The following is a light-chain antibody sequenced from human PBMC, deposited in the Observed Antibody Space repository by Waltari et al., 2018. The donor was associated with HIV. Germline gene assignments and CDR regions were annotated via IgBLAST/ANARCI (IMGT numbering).Light chain of an antibody. CDR1: QSISSYS. Sequence: DIVFTPSPGTISLSTGERATLSCRASQSISSYSLAWYQQKPGQAPRLLIYGASTRATGIPDRFSGSGSGTDFTLTITRLEPEDFAVYYCQQYGNSPITFGQGTRLELK. J-gene: IGKJ5*01. V-gene: IGKV3-20*01. CDR2: GAS. CDR3: QQYGNSPIT.